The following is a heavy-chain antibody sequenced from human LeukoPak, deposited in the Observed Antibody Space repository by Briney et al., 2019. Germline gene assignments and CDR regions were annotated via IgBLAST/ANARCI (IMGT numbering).Heavy chain of an antibody. D-gene: IGHD2-2*02. CDR3: AIYCSSTSCYNRALDY. CDR2: MNPNSGNT. J-gene: IGHJ4*02. CDR1: GYTFTSYD. Sequence: ASVKVSCEASGYTFTSYDINWVRQATGQGLEWMGWMNPNSGNTGYAQKFQGRVTITRNTSISTAYMELSSLRSEDTAVYYCAIYCSSTSCYNRALDYWGQGTLVTVSS. V-gene: IGHV1-8*03.